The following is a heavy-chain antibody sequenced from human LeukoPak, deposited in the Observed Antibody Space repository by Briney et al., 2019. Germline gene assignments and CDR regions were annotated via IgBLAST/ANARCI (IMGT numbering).Heavy chain of an antibody. J-gene: IGHJ5*02. CDR3: ARDMYSSGWSSPP. D-gene: IGHD6-19*01. Sequence: GSLRLSCTVSGFTFSDYYMSWVRQAPGKGLEWIGSIYYSGSTYYNPSLKSRVTISVDTSKNQFSLKLSSVTAADTAVYYCARDMYSSGWSSPPWGQGTLVTVSS. V-gene: IGHV4-38-2*02. CDR2: IYYSGST. CDR1: GFTFSDYY.